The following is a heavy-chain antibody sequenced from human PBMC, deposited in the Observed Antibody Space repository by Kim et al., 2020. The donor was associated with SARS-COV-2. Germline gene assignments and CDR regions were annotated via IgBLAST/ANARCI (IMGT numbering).Heavy chain of an antibody. V-gene: IGHV1-2*02. CDR3: ARDLGAAVGGPA. Sequence: NYAQRFQGRVTMTRDTSISTAYMELSRLRSDDTAVYYCARDLGAAVGGPAWGQGTLVTVSS. J-gene: IGHJ5*02. D-gene: IGHD1-26*01.